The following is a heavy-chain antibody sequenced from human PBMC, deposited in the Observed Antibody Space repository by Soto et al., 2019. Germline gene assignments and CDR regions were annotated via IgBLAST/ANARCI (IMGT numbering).Heavy chain of an antibody. Sequence: ASVKVSCKASGYTFTGYYMHWVRQAPGQGLEWMGWINPNSGGTNYAQKFQGWVTMTRDTSISTAYMELSRLRSDDTAVYYCARSYGSGSYPHTYFDYWGQGTLVTVSS. D-gene: IGHD3-10*01. CDR2: INPNSGGT. CDR1: GYTFTGYY. CDR3: ARSYGSGSYPHTYFDY. J-gene: IGHJ4*02. V-gene: IGHV1-2*04.